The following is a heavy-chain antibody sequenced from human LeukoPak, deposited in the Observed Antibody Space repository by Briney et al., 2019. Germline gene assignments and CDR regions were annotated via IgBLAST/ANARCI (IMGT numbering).Heavy chain of an antibody. CDR3: ARGGLPAFYYYMDV. Sequence: ASVKVSCKASGYTFTDYFMHWVRQAPGQGLEWMGWINPHSGGTNYAQKFQGRVTMTRDTSISTAYVELNRLRSDDTAVYYCARGGLPAFYYYMDVWGKGTTVTVSS. CDR1: GYTFTDYF. D-gene: IGHD1-26*01. CDR2: INPHSGGT. J-gene: IGHJ6*03. V-gene: IGHV1-2*02.